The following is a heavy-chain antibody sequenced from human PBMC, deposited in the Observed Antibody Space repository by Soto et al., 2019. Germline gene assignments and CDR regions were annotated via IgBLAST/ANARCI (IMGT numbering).Heavy chain of an antibody. CDR2: IYSSGST. D-gene: IGHD3-3*01. V-gene: IGHV4-4*07. J-gene: IGHJ5*02. CDR1: GGAINSYY. Sequence: SVTLSLTCTVSGGAINSYYWTWIRQPAGKGLEWIGRIYSSGSTKYNPSLQSRVTMSLDTSKNQFSLRLTSVTAADTAVYYCARGQRFSDWFDPWGQGTLVTV. CDR3: ARGQRFSDWFDP.